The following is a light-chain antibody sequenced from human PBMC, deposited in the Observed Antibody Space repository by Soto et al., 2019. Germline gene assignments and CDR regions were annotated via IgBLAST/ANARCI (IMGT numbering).Light chain of an antibody. CDR2: DVS. CDR3: QQRDNWPWT. Sequence: EIVLTQSPVTLSLSPGERATLSCRASQSVRSNLAWYQHKPGQAPRLLIYDVSNRATGIPGRFSGSGFGTDFTLTISNVEPEDFAVYYCQQRDNWPWTFGQGAKVEIK. J-gene: IGKJ1*01. CDR1: QSVRSN. V-gene: IGKV3-11*01.